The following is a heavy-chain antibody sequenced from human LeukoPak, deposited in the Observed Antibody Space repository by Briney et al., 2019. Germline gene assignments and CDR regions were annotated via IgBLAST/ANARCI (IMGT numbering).Heavy chain of an antibody. CDR3: ARAFSSSWYHYY. V-gene: IGHV3-23*01. J-gene: IGHJ4*02. D-gene: IGHD6-13*01. CDR2: ISGSGVST. CDR1: GFTFSTYA. Sequence: GGSLRLSCAASGFTFSTYAMSWVRQAPGKGLEWVSGISGSGVSTYYADSVKGRFTISRDNSKNTLYLQMNSLRTEDTAIYYCARAFSSSWYHYYWGQGTLVTVSS.